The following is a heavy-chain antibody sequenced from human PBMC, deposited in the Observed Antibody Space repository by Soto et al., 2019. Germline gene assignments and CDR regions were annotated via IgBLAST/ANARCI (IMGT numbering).Heavy chain of an antibody. CDR2: MFYSGNT. D-gene: IGHD3-22*01. Sequence: QVQLQESGPGLVKPSETLSLTCTVSGDSISSSTYYWGWIRQPPGKGLEWIGSMFYSGNTYYNPSLKRRVNLRIDTPKNQFSLKLNSVTAADTAVYYCVSPEGYYDSSGYTLDYWGQGTLVTVSS. J-gene: IGHJ4*02. CDR1: GDSISSSTYY. CDR3: VSPEGYYDSSGYTLDY. V-gene: IGHV4-39*01.